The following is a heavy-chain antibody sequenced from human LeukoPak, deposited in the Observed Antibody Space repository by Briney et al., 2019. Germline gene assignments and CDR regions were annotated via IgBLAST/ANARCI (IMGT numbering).Heavy chain of an antibody. J-gene: IGHJ4*02. CDR3: AKATDYYDSSGYYHRPDY. CDR1: GFTFSSYA. CDR2: ISGSGGST. D-gene: IGHD3-22*01. Sequence: LGGSLRLSCAASGFTFSSYAMSWVRQAPGKGLEWVSAISGSGGSTYYADSVKGRFTISRDNSKNTLYLQMNSLRAEDTAVYYCAKATDYYDSSGYYHRPDYWGQGTLVTVSS. V-gene: IGHV3-23*01.